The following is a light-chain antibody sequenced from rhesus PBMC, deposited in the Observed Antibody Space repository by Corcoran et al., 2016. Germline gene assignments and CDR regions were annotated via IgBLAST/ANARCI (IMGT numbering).Light chain of an antibody. V-gene: IGKV3-24*04. Sequence: ETAVTQSPATLALSPGERATLSCRASQSVGIYLAWYQQKPGQAPRLLISGASRRAPGIPDRFSGSGCGTDFPLTISRLGPEDVGVYYCQQSSNLSRTFGQGTKVEIK. CDR1: QSVGIY. CDR3: QQSSNLSRT. CDR2: GAS. J-gene: IGKJ1*01.